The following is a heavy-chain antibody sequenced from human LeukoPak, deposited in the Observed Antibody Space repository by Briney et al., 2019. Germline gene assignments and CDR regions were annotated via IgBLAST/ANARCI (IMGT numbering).Heavy chain of an antibody. D-gene: IGHD3-9*01. CDR3: ANSVLRYFDWHAFDI. V-gene: IGHV3-9*01. CDR2: ISWDSGSI. Sequence: GGSLRLSCAASGFTFDDYAMHWVRQAPGKGLEWVSGISWDSGSIGYADSVKGRFTISRDNAKNSLYLQMNSLRAEDTALYCCANSVLRYFDWHAFDIWGQGTMVTVSS. J-gene: IGHJ3*02. CDR1: GFTFDDYA.